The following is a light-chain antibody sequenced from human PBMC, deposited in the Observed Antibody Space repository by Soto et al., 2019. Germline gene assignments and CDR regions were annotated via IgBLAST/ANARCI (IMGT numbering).Light chain of an antibody. Sequence: EGVMTQSPATLSLSPGERATLSCRASQSVSSFLAWYHQILGQAPRLLIYGASTRATGVPARFSGSGSGTEFTLTISSLQSEDFGLYYCQQYKTWPPLFGPGTKVDIK. CDR2: GAS. V-gene: IGKV3D-15*01. J-gene: IGKJ3*01. CDR1: QSVSSF. CDR3: QQYKTWPPL.